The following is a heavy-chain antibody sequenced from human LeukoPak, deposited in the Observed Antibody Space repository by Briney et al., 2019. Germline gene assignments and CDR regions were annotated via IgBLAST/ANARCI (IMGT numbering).Heavy chain of an antibody. CDR3: AKDKGAGPDGWFDP. CDR2: ISYDGSNK. J-gene: IGHJ5*02. CDR1: GFTFSSYG. V-gene: IGHV3-30*18. D-gene: IGHD4/OR15-4a*01. Sequence: AGGSLRLSCAASGFTFSSYGMHWVRQAPGKGLEWVAVISYDGSNKYYADSVKGRFTISRDNSKNTLYLQMNSLRAEDTAVYYCAKDKGAGPDGWFDPWGQGTLVTVSS.